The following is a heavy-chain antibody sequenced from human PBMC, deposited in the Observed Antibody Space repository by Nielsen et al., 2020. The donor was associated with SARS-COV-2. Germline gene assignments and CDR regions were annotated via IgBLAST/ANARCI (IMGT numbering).Heavy chain of an antibody. J-gene: IGHJ6*03. V-gene: IGHV1-18*01. Sequence: ASVKVSCKASGYPFTSYGISWVRQAPGQGLEWMGWISSYNGDTNYAQKFQGRVTMTTDTSTNTAYMELRSLRFDDTAVYYCARSVGYSSSWPKYYYHYMDVWGEGTTVTVSS. CDR1: GYPFTSYG. D-gene: IGHD6-13*01. CDR2: ISSYNGDT. CDR3: ARSVGYSSSWPKYYYHYMDV.